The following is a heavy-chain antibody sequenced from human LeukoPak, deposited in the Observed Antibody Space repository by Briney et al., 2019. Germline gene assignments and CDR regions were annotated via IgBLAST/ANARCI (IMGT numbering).Heavy chain of an antibody. Sequence: GTSLRLSCAASGFPFSSYGMHWVRQAPGKGLVWVSDINSDGSSTRYADSVKGRFTISRDNAKNTLYLQMNSLRAEDTAVYYCARDTTVTTFWAFDLWGRGTLVTVSS. J-gene: IGHJ2*01. V-gene: IGHV3-74*01. CDR3: ARDTTVTTFWAFDL. CDR1: GFPFSSYG. CDR2: INSDGSST. D-gene: IGHD4-17*01.